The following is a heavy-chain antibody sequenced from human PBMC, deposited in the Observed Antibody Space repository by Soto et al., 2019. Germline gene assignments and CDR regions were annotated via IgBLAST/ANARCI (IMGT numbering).Heavy chain of an antibody. CDR2: IYHSGST. D-gene: IGHD4-17*01. V-gene: IGHV4-4*02. CDR1: CGSINSSNW. Sequence: TSETLSLTCAVSCGSINSSNWWSWVRQPPGEGLEWIGEIYHSGSTNYNPSLKSRVTISVDKSKNQFSLKLSSVTAAVTAVYYCARVWTTVTNWFDPWGQGTLVTVSS. J-gene: IGHJ5*02. CDR3: ARVWTTVTNWFDP.